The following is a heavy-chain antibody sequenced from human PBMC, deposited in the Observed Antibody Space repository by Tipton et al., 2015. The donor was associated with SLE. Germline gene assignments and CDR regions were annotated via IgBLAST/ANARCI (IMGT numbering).Heavy chain of an antibody. V-gene: IGHV3-64D*06. J-gene: IGHJ4*02. D-gene: IGHD4-17*01. Sequence: SLRLSCSASGFTFSSYAMHWVRQAPGKGLEYVSAISSNGGSTYYADSVKGRFTISRDNSKNTLYLQMSSLRAEDTAVYYCAKDRWVYGDYVGESDYWGQGTLVTVSS. CDR2: ISSNGGST. CDR1: GFTFSSYA. CDR3: AKDRWVYGDYVGESDY.